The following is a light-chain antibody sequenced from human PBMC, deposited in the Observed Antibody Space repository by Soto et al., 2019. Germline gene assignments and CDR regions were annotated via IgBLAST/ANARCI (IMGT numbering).Light chain of an antibody. CDR3: QQLNAYPFT. Sequence: DIQLTQSPSLLSASVGDSVFVTCRASEGISTYLAWYQQKPGRGPKLLVYEASKLQSGVPSRFRGGGSGTEFSLTISSPQPEDVATYYCQQLNAYPFTFGGGTKVEIK. CDR2: EAS. J-gene: IGKJ4*01. V-gene: IGKV1-9*01. CDR1: EGISTY.